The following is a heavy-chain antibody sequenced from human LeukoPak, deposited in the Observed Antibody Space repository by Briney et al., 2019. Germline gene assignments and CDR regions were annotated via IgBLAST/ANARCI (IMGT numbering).Heavy chain of an antibody. Sequence: GGSLRLSCAASGFTFSDYYMSWIRQAPGKGLEWVSYISSSSSYTNYADSVKGRFPISRVNPKNSLYLQMNSLRAEDTAVYYCARGDRTGEAPDYWGQGTLVTVSS. CDR1: GFTFSDYY. J-gene: IGHJ4*02. D-gene: IGHD7-27*01. CDR2: ISSSSSYT. V-gene: IGHV3-11*05. CDR3: ARGDRTGEAPDY.